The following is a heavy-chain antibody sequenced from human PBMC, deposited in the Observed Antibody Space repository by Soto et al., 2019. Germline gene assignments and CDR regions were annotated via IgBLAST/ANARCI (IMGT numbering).Heavy chain of an antibody. CDR1: GFTFTNYA. Sequence: QVQLVESGGGVVQPGRSLRLSCAASGFTFTNYAFHWVRQAPGKGLEWVALTTYDGGTKFYADSVKGRFTISRDISTNTVYLQMNSLRPADTGVYYCARAPGSYDGGSDYWGQGTLVTVSS. CDR2: TTYDGGTK. V-gene: IGHV3-30-3*01. D-gene: IGHD1-26*01. J-gene: IGHJ4*02. CDR3: ARAPGSYDGGSDY.